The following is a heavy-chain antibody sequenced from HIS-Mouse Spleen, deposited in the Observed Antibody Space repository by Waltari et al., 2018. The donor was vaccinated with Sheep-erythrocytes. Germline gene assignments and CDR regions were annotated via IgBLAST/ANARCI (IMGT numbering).Heavy chain of an antibody. J-gene: IGHJ3*02. V-gene: IGHV5-51*03. Sequence: EVQLVQSGAEVKKPGESLKISCKGSGYSFTSYWIGWVRQMPGKGLEWMGIIYPGASDTSYSPSFKGQVTISADMSISTAYLQWSSMKASDTAMYYCARRTYYDFWSGYYTDAFDIWGQGTMVTVSS. CDR3: ARRTYYDFWSGYYTDAFDI. CDR1: GYSFTSYW. D-gene: IGHD3-3*01. CDR2: IYPGASDT.